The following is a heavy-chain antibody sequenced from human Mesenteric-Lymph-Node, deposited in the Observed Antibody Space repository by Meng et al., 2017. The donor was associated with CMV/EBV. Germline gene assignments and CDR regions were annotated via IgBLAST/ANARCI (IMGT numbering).Heavy chain of an antibody. D-gene: IGHD6-19*01. V-gene: IGHV4-39*07. CDR1: GGSIISSSYY. CDR3: VRDGRQWLGGRDY. J-gene: IGHJ4*02. Sequence: GSLRLSCTVSGGSIISSSYYWGWIRQPPGKGLEWIGSIYYTGNTYYNPSLKSRVTISVDTSKNQFSLKLTSVTAADTAVYYCVRDGRQWLGGRDYWGQGTLVTVSS. CDR2: IYYTGNT.